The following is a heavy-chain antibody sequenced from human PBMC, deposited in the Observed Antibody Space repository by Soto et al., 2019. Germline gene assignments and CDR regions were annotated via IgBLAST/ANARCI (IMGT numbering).Heavy chain of an antibody. CDR3: ARTDIVTTNCFDP. CDR1: GESFIGYY. V-gene: IGHV4-34*02. D-gene: IGHD5-12*01. CDR2: INHRGSA. Sequence: QVHLQQWGAGLLKPSETLSLTCAVYGESFIGYYWTWIRQPPGKGLEWIGEINHRGSANYNPSLKSRVTISVVTSNNQFSLKLSAVTAADTSVYYCARTDIVTTNCFDPWGQGTLVTVSS. J-gene: IGHJ5*02.